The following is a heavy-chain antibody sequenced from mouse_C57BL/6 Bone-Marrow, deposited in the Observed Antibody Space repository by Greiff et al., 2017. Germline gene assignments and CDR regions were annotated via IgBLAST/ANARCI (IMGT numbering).Heavy chain of an antibody. Sequence: QVQLQQPGAELVKPGASVKLSCKASGYTFTSYWMQWVKQRPGQGLEWIGEIDPSDSYTNYNQKFKGKATLTVDTSSSTAYMQLSSLTSEDSAVYYCAAQATDAMDCWGQGTSVTVSS. J-gene: IGHJ4*01. CDR1: GYTFTSYW. V-gene: IGHV1-50*01. D-gene: IGHD3-2*02. CDR2: IDPSDSYT. CDR3: AAQATDAMDC.